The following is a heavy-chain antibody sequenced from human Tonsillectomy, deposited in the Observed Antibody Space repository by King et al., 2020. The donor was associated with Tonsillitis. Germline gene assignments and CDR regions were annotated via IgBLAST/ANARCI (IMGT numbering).Heavy chain of an antibody. D-gene: IGHD6-13*01. CDR3: ASGGGVSAAGRFDS. J-gene: IGHJ4*02. Sequence: VQLQESGPGLVKPSQTLSLTCTVSGGSISSGGYYWSWIRQHPGKGLVWIGYIYYSGSTYYNPSLMSRITISVDTSKNQFSLKLSSGTAADTAVYYCASGGGVSAAGRFDSWGQGTLVTVSS. CDR2: IYYSGST. CDR1: GGSISSGGYY. V-gene: IGHV4-31*03.